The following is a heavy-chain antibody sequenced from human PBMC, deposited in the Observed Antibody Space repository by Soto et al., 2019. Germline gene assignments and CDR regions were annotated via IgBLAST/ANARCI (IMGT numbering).Heavy chain of an antibody. CDR1: GFTFSSYA. J-gene: IGHJ4*02. Sequence: GSLRLSCAASGFTFSSYAMSWVRQAPGKGLEWVSAISGSGGSTYYADSVKGRFTISRDNSKNTLYLQMNSLRAEDTAVYYCAKEGYCSSTSCYAIDYWGQGTLVTVSS. CDR2: ISGSGGST. D-gene: IGHD2-2*01. V-gene: IGHV3-23*01. CDR3: AKEGYCSSTSCYAIDY.